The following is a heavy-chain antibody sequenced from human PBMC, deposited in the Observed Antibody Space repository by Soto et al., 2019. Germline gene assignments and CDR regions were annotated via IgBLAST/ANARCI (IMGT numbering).Heavy chain of an antibody. CDR2: VNPNSGGA. J-gene: IGHJ4*02. CDR1: GYTFTGFY. Sequence: ASVKVSCKASGYTFTGFYIHWVRQAPGQGLEWMGWVNPNSGGAHYAQKFQGRVTMTRDTSVTSAYMEVTRLRSGDTAVYYCARANSGDDDEFDYWGQGTPVTVSS. D-gene: IGHD5-12*01. V-gene: IGHV1-2*02. CDR3: ARANSGDDDEFDY.